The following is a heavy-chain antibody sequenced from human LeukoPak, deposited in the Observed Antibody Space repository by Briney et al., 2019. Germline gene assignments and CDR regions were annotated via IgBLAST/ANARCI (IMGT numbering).Heavy chain of an antibody. V-gene: IGHV3-23*01. D-gene: IGHD1-26*01. CDR2: ISGGRGGT. CDR3: AKDLLRWELRGWAFDI. J-gene: IGHJ3*02. CDR1: GFTFSDFA. Sequence: PGGSLRLSCAASGFTFSDFAMNWVRQAPGKGLEWVSAISGGRGGTHYADSVKGRFAMSRDNSKNTLYLQMNSLRAEDTAVYYCAKDLLRWELRGWAFDIWGQGTMVTVSS.